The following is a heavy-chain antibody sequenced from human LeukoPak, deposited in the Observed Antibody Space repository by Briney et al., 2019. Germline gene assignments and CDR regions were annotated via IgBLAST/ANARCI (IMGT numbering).Heavy chain of an antibody. CDR2: ISGSGGST. V-gene: IGHV3-23*01. CDR3: AKGDARGDGYNLDAFDI. CDR1: GFTFSSYA. D-gene: IGHD5-24*01. J-gene: IGHJ3*02. Sequence: GGSLRLSCAASGFTFSSYAMSWVRQAPGKGLEWVSAISGSGGSTYDADSVKGRFTISRDNSKNTLYLQMNSLRAEDTAVYYCAKGDARGDGYNLDAFDIWGQGTMDTVSS.